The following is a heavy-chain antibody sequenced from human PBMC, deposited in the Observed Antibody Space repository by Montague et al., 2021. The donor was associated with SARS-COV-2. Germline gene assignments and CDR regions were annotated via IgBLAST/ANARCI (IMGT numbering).Heavy chain of an antibody. J-gene: IGHJ3*02. CDR2: IYYSGST. V-gene: IGHV4-59*08. CDR1: GVSISSYY. Sequence: SETLSLTCTVSGVSISSYYWTWIRQPPGKGLEWIGFIYYSGSTNYNPSLKSRVTISVDTSKNQFSLKLSSVTAAATAVYYCAKQALTRYCTSTTCFGAAFDIGGQGTMVTVSS. D-gene: IGHD2-2*01. CDR3: AKQALTRYCTSTTCFGAAFDI.